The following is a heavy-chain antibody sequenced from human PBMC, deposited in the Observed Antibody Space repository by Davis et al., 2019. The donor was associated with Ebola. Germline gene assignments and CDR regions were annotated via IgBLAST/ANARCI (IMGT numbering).Heavy chain of an antibody. CDR1: GGSISSYY. CDR2: IYYSGST. CDR3: ARIVVVPAAIRRNYYYYGMDV. V-gene: IGHV4-59*12. Sequence: SETLSLTCTVSGGSISSYYWSWIRQPPGKGLEWIGYIYYSGSTNYNPSLKSRVTISVDTSKNQFSLKLSSVTAADTAVYYCARIVVVPAAIRRNYYYYGMDVWGQGTTVTVSS. D-gene: IGHD2-2*01. J-gene: IGHJ6*02.